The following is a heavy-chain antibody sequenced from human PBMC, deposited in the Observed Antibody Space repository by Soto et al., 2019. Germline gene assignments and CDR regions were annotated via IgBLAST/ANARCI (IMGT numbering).Heavy chain of an antibody. CDR3: AKDKDIVVVVAAIHYYYYYMDV. CDR1: GFTFSSYA. J-gene: IGHJ6*03. D-gene: IGHD2-15*01. CDR2: ISGSGGST. V-gene: IGHV3-23*01. Sequence: PGGSLRLSCAASGFTFSSYAMSWVRQAPGKGLEWVSAISGSGGSTYYADSVKGRFTISRDNSKNTLYLQMNSLRAEDTAVYYCAKDKDIVVVVAAIHYYYYYMDVWGKGTTVTVSS.